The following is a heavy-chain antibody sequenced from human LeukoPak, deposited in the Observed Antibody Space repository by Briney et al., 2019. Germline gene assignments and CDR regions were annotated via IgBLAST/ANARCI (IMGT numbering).Heavy chain of an antibody. CDR3: ARALTGGYGYGYYYYMDV. V-gene: IGHV3-7*01. D-gene: IGHD5-18*01. J-gene: IGHJ6*03. CDR2: IKQDGSEK. CDR1: GFTFSSYW. Sequence: GGSLRLSCAASGFTFSSYWMSWVRQAPGKGLEWVANIKQDGSEKYYVDSVKGRFTISRDNAKNSLYLQMNSLRAEDTAVYYCARALTGGYGYGYYYYMDVWGKGTTVTVSS.